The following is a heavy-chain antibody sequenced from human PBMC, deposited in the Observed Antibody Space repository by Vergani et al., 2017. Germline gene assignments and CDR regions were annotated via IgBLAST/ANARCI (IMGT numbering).Heavy chain of an antibody. Sequence: QVQLVQSGAEVKKPGASVKVSCKVSGYTLTELSMHWVRQATGQGLEWMGWMNPNSGNTGYAQKFQGRVTMTRNTSISTAYMELSSLRSEDTAVYYCARGDYYGSGSPYDAFDIWGQGTMVTVSS. V-gene: IGHV1-8*01. J-gene: IGHJ3*02. D-gene: IGHD3-10*01. CDR1: GYTLTELS. CDR2: MNPNSGNT. CDR3: ARGDYYGSGSPYDAFDI.